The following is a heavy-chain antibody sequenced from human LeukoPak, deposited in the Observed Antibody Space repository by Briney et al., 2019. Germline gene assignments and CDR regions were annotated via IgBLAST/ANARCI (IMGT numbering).Heavy chain of an antibody. CDR3: AKAPRGNDDYFDY. Sequence: QSGGSLRLSCVGSGFTFDDYGMHWVRQAPGKGLEWVSGISWNSGSIGYADSVEGRFTISRDNAKNSLFLQMNSLRAEDTALYYCAKAPRGNDDYFDYRGQGTLVTVSS. V-gene: IGHV3-9*01. J-gene: IGHJ4*02. CDR1: GFTFDDYG. CDR2: ISWNSGSI. D-gene: IGHD3-16*01.